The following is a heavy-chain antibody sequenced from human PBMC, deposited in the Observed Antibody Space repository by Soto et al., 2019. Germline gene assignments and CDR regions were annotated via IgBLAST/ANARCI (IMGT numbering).Heavy chain of an antibody. D-gene: IGHD3-16*01. J-gene: IGHJ6*02. CDR3: ASPSGRDGYNDYYYGMDV. CDR2: IDPSESYI. Sequence: EVQLVQSGAEVKKPGESLRISCQGSGYSFTSLWISWLRQMPGKGLEWMGKIDPSESYINYSPSFQGHVTFSADKSISTAYLQWSSLKASDTAMYYCASPSGRDGYNDYYYGMDVWGQGTTVTVSS. CDR1: GYSFTSLW. V-gene: IGHV5-10-1*03.